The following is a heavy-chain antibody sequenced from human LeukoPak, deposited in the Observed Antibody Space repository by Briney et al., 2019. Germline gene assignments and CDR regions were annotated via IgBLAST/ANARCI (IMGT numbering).Heavy chain of an antibody. CDR1: GGSINNYY. J-gene: IGHJ3*02. D-gene: IGHD5-24*01. Sequence: SETLSLTCNVSGGSINNYYWSWLRQPPGKGLEWIGYIYFSGGTNYNPSLKSRVTMSIDTSKNQFSPKLNSVTAADTAVYYCARPSRDGYNFAFDIWGQGTMVTVSS. V-gene: IGHV4-59*08. CDR2: IYFSGGT. CDR3: ARPSRDGYNFAFDI.